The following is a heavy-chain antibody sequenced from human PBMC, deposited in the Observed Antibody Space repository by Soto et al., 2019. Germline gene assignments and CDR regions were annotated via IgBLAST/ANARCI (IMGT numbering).Heavy chain of an antibody. CDR2: FYYFGNT. D-gene: IGHD3-3*01. CDR3: ATSTMTSNWFDP. Sequence: SETLSLTCSVSGDSISSRLYYWGWIRQPPGKGLEWIGNFYYFGNTYYNPSLKSRVTISVDTSKNQLSLTLRSVTAADTAVYYCATSTMTSNWFDPWGQGTLVTVSS. V-gene: IGHV4-39*01. CDR1: GDSISSRLYY. J-gene: IGHJ5*02.